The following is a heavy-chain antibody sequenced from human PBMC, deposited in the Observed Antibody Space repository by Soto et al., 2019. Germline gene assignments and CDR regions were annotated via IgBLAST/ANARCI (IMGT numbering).Heavy chain of an antibody. CDR1: GYKLISYH. J-gene: IGHJ4*02. V-gene: IGHV1-3*01. CDR3: ARGPNPYYFDY. Sequence: ASVKVSCKASGYKLISYHMHWVRQAPGQGLEWMGIINAGNGNTKYSQKFQGRVTITRDTSASTAYMELSSLRSEDTAVYYCARGPNPYYFDYWGQGTLVTVSS. CDR2: INAGNGNT.